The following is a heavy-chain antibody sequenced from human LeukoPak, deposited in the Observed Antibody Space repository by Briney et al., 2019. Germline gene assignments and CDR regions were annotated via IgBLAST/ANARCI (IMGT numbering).Heavy chain of an antibody. CDR1: GFTFSSYW. CDR2: ISGSGGST. D-gene: IGHD6-13*01. CDR3: AKDQPRIAAAGTDDY. Sequence: GGCLRLSCTASGFTFSSYWMTWVRQAPGKGPEWVSAISGSGGSTYYADSVKGRFTISRDNSKNTLYLQMSSLRAEDTAVYYCAKDQPRIAAAGTDDYWGQGTLVTVSS. J-gene: IGHJ4*02. V-gene: IGHV3-23*01.